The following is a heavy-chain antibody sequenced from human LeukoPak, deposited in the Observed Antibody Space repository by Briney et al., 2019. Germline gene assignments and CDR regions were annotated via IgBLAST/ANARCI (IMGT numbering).Heavy chain of an antibody. V-gene: IGHV4-39*07. D-gene: IGHD7-27*01. Sequence: KTSETLSLTCTVSGGSIRSSSYYWGWIRQPPGKGLEWIGSIYYSGSTYYNASLKSRGTISVDTSKNQFSLKLSSVTAADTAVYYCARVDANWGVVDYWGQGTLVTVSS. CDR2: IYYSGST. J-gene: IGHJ4*02. CDR3: ARVDANWGVVDY. CDR1: GGSIRSSSYY.